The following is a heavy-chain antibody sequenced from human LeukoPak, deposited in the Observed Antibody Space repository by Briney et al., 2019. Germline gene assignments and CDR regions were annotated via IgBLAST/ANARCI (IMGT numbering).Heavy chain of an antibody. CDR2: IYTSGST. CDR3: ARVSIARLVELSAFDI. V-gene: IGHV4-61*02. CDR1: GGSISSGSYY. J-gene: IGHJ3*02. Sequence: SQTLSLTCTVSGGSISSGSYYWSWIRQPAGKGLEWIGRIYTSGSTNYNPSLKSRVTISVDTSKNQFSLKLSSVTAADTAVYYCARVSIARLVELSAFDIWGQGTMVTVSS. D-gene: IGHD1-7*01.